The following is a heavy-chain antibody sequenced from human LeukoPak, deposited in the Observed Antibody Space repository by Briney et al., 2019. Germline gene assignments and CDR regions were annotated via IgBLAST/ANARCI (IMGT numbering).Heavy chain of an antibody. D-gene: IGHD4-11*01. CDR2: IHYSGST. CDR1: GGSITNYY. V-gene: IGHV4-59*01. Sequence: PSETLSLTCTVSGGSITNYYWTWIRQPPGKGLEWIGYIHYSGSTNYNPSLKSRVTISVDTSKNQFSLKLSSVTAADTAVYYCARASVTYYYYYYMDVLGKGTTVTVSS. CDR3: ARASVTYYYYYYMDV. J-gene: IGHJ6*03.